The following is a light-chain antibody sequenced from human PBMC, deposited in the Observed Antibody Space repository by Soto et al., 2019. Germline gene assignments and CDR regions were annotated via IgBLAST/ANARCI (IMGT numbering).Light chain of an antibody. CDR3: CSYAGSSLYG. V-gene: IGLV2-23*01. CDR1: SSDVGNYNL. CDR2: EGS. J-gene: IGLJ1*01. Sequence: QSVLTQPASVSGSPGQSITISCTGTSSDVGNYNLVSWYQQHPGKAPKLMIYEGSKRPSGVSNRFSGSKSGNTASLTISGLQAEDEADYYCCSYAGSSLYGFGTGTKGTVL.